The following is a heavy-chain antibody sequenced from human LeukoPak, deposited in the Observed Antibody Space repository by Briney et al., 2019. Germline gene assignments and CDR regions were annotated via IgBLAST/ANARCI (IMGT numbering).Heavy chain of an antibody. J-gene: IGHJ5*02. Sequence: ASVKVSCKASGYTFTGYYMHWVRQAPGQGLEWMGWINPNSGGTNYAQKFQGRVTMTRDTSISTAYMELGRLRSDDTAVYYCARHPDIVVVPAAIWFDPWGQGTLVTVSS. CDR3: ARHPDIVVVPAAIWFDP. V-gene: IGHV1-2*02. CDR2: INPNSGGT. D-gene: IGHD2-2*02. CDR1: GYTFTGYY.